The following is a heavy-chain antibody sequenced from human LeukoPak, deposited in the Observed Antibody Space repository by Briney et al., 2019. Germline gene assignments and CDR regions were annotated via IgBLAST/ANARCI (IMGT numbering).Heavy chain of an antibody. CDR2: ISGSGGST. V-gene: IGHV3-23*01. CDR1: GFTFSSYA. Sequence: PGGSLELSCAASGFTFSSYAMSWVRQAPGKGLEWVSAISGSGGSTYYADSVKGRFTISRDNSKNTLYLQMNSLRAEDTAVYYCAKGVRYDILTGYYFDYWGQGTLVTVSS. D-gene: IGHD3-9*01. CDR3: AKGVRYDILTGYYFDY. J-gene: IGHJ4*02.